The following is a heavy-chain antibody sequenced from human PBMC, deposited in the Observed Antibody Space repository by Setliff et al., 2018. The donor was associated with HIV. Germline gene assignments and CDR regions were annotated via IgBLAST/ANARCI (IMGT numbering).Heavy chain of an antibody. CDR2: INYGRNT. CDR3: VRRRGPMVRGVDPSPSYYFDY. V-gene: IGHV4-34*01. D-gene: IGHD3-10*01. Sequence: PSETLSLTCAVYGGSFSGYYWSWIRQSPGKGLEWIGEINYGRNTNYNPSLESRVTISVDTSKNQFSLRMKSVNAGDTGKYYCVRRRGPMVRGVDPSPSYYFDYWGQGTLVTVSS. CDR1: GGSFSGYY. J-gene: IGHJ4*02.